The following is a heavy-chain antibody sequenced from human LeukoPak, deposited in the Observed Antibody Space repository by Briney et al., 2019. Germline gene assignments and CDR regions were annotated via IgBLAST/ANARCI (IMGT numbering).Heavy chain of an antibody. CDR1: GGSISNYF. D-gene: IGHD3-10*01. CDR2: INHSGNT. V-gene: IGHV4-34*01. CDR3: ARRRVRGVKYYYYMDV. Sequence: SETLSLTCTVSGGSISNYFWSWIRQPPGKVLEWIGEINHSGNTNYNPSLKSRVTISVDTSKNQFSLKLSSVTAADTAVYYCARRRVRGVKYYYYMDVWGKGTTVTISS. J-gene: IGHJ6*03.